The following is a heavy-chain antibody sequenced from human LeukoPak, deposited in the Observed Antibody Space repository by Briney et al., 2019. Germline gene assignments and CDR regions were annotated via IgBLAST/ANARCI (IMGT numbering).Heavy chain of an antibody. J-gene: IGHJ5*02. CDR2: IYYSGST. V-gene: IGHV4-39*01. Sequence: PSETLSLTCTVSGVSISSSSYYWGWTRQPPGKGLEWIGSIYYSGSTYYNPSLKSRVTISVDTSKNQFSLKLSSVTAADTAVYYCARRGIAAAGTLNWFDPWGQGTLVTVSS. D-gene: IGHD6-13*01. CDR1: GVSISSSSYY. CDR3: ARRGIAAAGTLNWFDP.